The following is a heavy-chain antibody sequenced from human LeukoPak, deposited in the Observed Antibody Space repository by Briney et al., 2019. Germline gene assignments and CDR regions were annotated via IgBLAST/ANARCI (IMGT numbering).Heavy chain of an antibody. CDR2: INPSGGST. V-gene: IGHV1-46*01. CDR1: GYTFTSYY. J-gene: IGHJ3*02. CDR3: ARVKPNYYDSSAYGTFDI. Sequence: ASVKVSCKASGYTFTSYYMHWVRQAPGQGLEWMGIINPSGGSTSYAQEFQGRVTMTRDTSTSTVYMELSSLRSEDTAVYYCARVKPNYYDSSAYGTFDIWGQGTMVTVSS. D-gene: IGHD3-22*01.